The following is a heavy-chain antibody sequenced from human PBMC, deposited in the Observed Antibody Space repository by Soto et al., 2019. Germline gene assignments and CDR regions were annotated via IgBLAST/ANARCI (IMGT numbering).Heavy chain of an antibody. Sequence: SETLSLTCAFSVGSISGSYYYCGWLRQSPGRGPEWIGSVFYTGFTSYNPSLESRVSVSVDTSKNQFSLKVSAVTAADTAVYYCASSKKGYNWNYFEHWGQGALVNVSS. D-gene: IGHD1-20*01. CDR3: ASSKKGYNWNYFEH. CDR1: VGSISGSYYY. CDR2: VFYTGFT. J-gene: IGHJ4*02. V-gene: IGHV4-39*01.